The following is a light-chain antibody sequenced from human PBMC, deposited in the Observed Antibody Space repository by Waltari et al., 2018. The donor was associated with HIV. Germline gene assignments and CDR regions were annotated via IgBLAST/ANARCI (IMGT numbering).Light chain of an antibody. Sequence: QSVLTHPPSASGTPGQRVTISCSGSSSNIGSNYVYWYQQLPGTTPKLLIYRNTPRPAGVPDLFSGSKAGTSASLAISGLRSEDEADYYCAAWDDSLSGWVFGGGTKLTVL. V-gene: IGLV1-47*01. CDR1: SSNIGSNY. J-gene: IGLJ3*02. CDR3: AAWDDSLSGWV. CDR2: RNT.